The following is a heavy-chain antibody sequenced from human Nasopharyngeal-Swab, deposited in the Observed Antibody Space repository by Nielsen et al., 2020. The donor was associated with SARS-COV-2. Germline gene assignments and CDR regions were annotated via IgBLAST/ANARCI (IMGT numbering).Heavy chain of an antibody. J-gene: IGHJ4*02. CDR1: GGSISSYY. V-gene: IGHV4-59*01. CDR2: IYCSGST. Sequence: SETLSLTCTVSGGSISSYYWSWIRQPPGKGLEWIGYIYCSGSTNYNPSLKSRVTISVDTSKNQFSLKLSSVTAADTAVYYCARVEGSPYGSGSYSIDYWGQGTLVTVSS. D-gene: IGHD3-10*01. CDR3: ARVEGSPYGSGSYSIDY.